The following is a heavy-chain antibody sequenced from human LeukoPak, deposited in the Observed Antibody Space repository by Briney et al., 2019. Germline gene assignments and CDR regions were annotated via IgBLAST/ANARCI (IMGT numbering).Heavy chain of an antibody. CDR3: ARDHLPAGAPGYYMDV. Sequence: SETLSLTCTVSGGSVSSHFWSWIRQPPGKGLEWVGYIYNSGITNYNPSLKSRVTMSVDTSKNQFSLMLRSVTAADTAVYYCARDHLPAGAPGYYMDVWGKGTTVTVSS. CDR2: IYNSGIT. J-gene: IGHJ6*03. CDR1: GGSVSSHF. D-gene: IGHD4/OR15-4a*01. V-gene: IGHV4-59*02.